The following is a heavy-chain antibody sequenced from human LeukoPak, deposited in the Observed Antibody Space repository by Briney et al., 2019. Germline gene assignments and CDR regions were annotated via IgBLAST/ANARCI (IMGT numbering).Heavy chain of an antibody. Sequence: ASVKVSCKASGYTFTGYYMHWVRQAPGQGLEWMGWINPNSGGTNYAQKFQGWVTMTRDTYISTAYMELSRLRSDDTAVYYCARDPSYGSGSYDYWGQGTLVTVSS. J-gene: IGHJ4*02. CDR3: ARDPSYGSGSYDY. CDR2: INPNSGGT. CDR1: GYTFTGYY. D-gene: IGHD3-10*01. V-gene: IGHV1-2*04.